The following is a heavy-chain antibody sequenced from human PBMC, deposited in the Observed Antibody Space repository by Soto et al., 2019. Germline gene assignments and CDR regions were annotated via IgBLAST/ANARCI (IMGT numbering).Heavy chain of an antibody. CDR1: GFSFSSYA. Sequence: QVRLVESGGGVVQPGRSLRLSCTASGFSFSSYAMYWFRQPPGKGLEWVAVISHDGINKHYADSVKGRVTVSRDNSNHSLELQLNSLRGEDTAMYYCARDMYSSDYFVKWFEPWGQGTLVTGSS. V-gene: IGHV3-30-3*01. D-gene: IGHD6-19*01. CDR2: ISHDGINK. CDR3: ARDMYSSDYFVKWFEP. J-gene: IGHJ5*02.